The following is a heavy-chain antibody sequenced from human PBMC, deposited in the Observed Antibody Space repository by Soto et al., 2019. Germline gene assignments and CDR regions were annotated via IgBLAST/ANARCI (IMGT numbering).Heavy chain of an antibody. Sequence: ASVKVSCKASAYSFTTYHIHWVRRAPGQGLEWMGLINPDAGATNYAQRFQGRLRLTRDTSTSTVYMELRSLRFDDTAVYYCARGDIVLVPASEGNWFDPWGQGTLVTVYS. CDR1: AYSFTTYH. CDR2: INPDAGAT. D-gene: IGHD2-2*01. CDR3: ARGDIVLVPASEGNWFDP. J-gene: IGHJ5*02. V-gene: IGHV1-46*01.